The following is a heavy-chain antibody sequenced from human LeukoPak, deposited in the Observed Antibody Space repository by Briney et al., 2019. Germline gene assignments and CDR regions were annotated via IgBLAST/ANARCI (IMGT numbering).Heavy chain of an antibody. J-gene: IGHJ4*02. CDR1: GFTFSSYD. CDR2: IYYSGSS. CDR3: ARYYGSGSKTVRAIDY. D-gene: IGHD3-10*01. Sequence: PGGSLRLSCAASGFTFSSYDMHWVRQAPGKGLEWIGGIYYSGSSYFDPSLKSRINISIDTSKNQFFLRVTSVTAADTAVYYCARYYGSGSKTVRAIDYWGQGTLVIVSS. V-gene: IGHV4-38-2*01.